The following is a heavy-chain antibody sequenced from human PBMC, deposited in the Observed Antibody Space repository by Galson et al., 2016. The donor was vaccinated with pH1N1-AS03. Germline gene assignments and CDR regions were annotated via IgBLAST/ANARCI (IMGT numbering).Heavy chain of an antibody. V-gene: IGHV4-34*01. J-gene: IGHJ4*02. CDR3: ARGSTDYSVSSGHYWRLGACRDY. D-gene: IGHD3-22*01. Sequence: ETLSLTCAVYGGAFSGYLWTWIRQAPGKGLEWIGEMKDSGTTNYNPSLKSRVVISLDTSKRTFSLNLTSMTAADTAVYYCARGSTDYSVSSGHYWRLGACRDYWGQGTLVTVSS. CDR1: GGAFSGYL. CDR2: MKDSGTT.